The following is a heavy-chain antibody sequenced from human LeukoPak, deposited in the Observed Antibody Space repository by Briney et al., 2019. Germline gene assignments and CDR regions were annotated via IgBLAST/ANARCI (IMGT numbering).Heavy chain of an antibody. CDR1: GYTFTNYY. Sequence: ASVKVSCKASGYTFTNYYMHWVRQAPGQGLEWMGIINPTGGSTSYAQKFQGRVTMTRDTSTSTVYMELSSLRSDDTAVYYCARKGCTGDCYRFDPWGQGTLVTVSS. D-gene: IGHD2-21*02. V-gene: IGHV1-46*01. CDR3: ARKGCTGDCYRFDP. J-gene: IGHJ5*02. CDR2: INPTGGST.